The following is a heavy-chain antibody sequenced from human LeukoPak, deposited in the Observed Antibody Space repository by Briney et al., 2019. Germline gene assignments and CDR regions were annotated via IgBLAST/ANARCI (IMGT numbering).Heavy chain of an antibody. CDR1: GGSFSGYY. V-gene: IGHV4-34*01. Sequence: SETLSLTGAVYGGSFSGYYWSWIRQPPGKGLEWIGEINHSGSTNYNPSLKSRVTISVDTSKNQFSLKLSSVTAADTAVYYCARAGQGVTVTFDYWGQGTLVTVSS. J-gene: IGHJ4*02. D-gene: IGHD4-17*01. CDR3: ARAGQGVTVTFDY. CDR2: INHSGST.